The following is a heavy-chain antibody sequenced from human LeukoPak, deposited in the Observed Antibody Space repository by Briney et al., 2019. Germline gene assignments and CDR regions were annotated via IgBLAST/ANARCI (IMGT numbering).Heavy chain of an antibody. CDR1: GFTFSTSW. V-gene: IGHV3-7*03. Sequence: GGSLRLSCAASGFTFSTSWMGWVRQVPGKGLEWVANIKKDGSETYYVDSVKGRFTISRDNAKNSLYLQMNSLRAEDTAMYYCARGRYSGTTYYFDYWGQGTLVTVSS. D-gene: IGHD5-12*01. CDR3: ARGRYSGTTYYFDY. J-gene: IGHJ4*02. CDR2: IKKDGSET.